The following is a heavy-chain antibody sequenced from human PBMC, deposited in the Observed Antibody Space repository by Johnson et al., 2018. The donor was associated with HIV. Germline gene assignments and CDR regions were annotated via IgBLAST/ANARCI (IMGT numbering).Heavy chain of an antibody. J-gene: IGHJ3*01. Sequence: VQLVESGGGLVQPGGSLRLSCAASGFTVRSNYMSWVRQAPGKGLDWVSVIYSGGSTYYADSVKGRFTISRDNSKNTLYLQMNSLRAEDTAVYYCATDVSWELKSAFDVWGQGTMVTVSS. V-gene: IGHV3-66*01. CDR1: GFTVRSNY. CDR3: ATDVSWELKSAFDV. D-gene: IGHD3-10*01. CDR2: IYSGGST.